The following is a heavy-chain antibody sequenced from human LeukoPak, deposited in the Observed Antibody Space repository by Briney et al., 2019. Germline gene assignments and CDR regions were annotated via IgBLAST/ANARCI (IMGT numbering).Heavy chain of an antibody. J-gene: IGHJ4*02. D-gene: IGHD3-22*01. CDR1: GFTFSSYG. V-gene: IGHV3-33*06. CDR3: AKDVVGGYYYFDY. CDR2: IWYDGSNK. Sequence: PGGTLRLSCAASGFTFSSYGMHWVRQAPGKGLEWVAVIWYDGSNKYYADSVKGRFTIYRDNSKNTLYLQMNSLRAEDTAVYYCAKDVVGGYYYFDYWGQGTLVTVSS.